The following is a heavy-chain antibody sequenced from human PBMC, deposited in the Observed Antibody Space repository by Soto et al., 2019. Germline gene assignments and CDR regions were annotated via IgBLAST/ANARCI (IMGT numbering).Heavy chain of an antibody. CDR2: IKQDGSEK. J-gene: IGHJ4*02. CDR1: GFTFSSYW. Sequence: HPGGSLRLSCAASGFTFSSYWMSWVRQAPGKGLEWVADIKQDGSEKHYVDSVKGRFTISRDNVENSLYLQMNSLRAEDTAVYYCARDHTSPGITGDYWGQGTMVTVYS. CDR3: ARDHTSPGITGDY. D-gene: IGHD6-13*01. V-gene: IGHV3-7*01.